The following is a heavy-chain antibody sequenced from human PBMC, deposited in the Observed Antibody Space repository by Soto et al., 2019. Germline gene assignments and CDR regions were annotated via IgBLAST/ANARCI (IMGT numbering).Heavy chain of an antibody. V-gene: IGHV4-59*01. CDR1: GGSISSYY. J-gene: IGHJ6*02. D-gene: IGHD5-18*01. CDR3: ARDGGYSYGYYYYGMDV. CDR2: IYYSGST. Sequence: PSETLCLTCTVSGGSISSYYWSWIRQPPGKGLEWIGYIYYSGSTNYNPSLKSRVTISVDTSKNQFSLKLSSVTAADTAVYYCARDGGYSYGYYYYGMDVWGQGTTVT.